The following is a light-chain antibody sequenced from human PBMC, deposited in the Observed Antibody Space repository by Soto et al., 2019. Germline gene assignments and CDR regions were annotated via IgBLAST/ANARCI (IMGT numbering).Light chain of an antibody. Sequence: EIVLTQSPGTLSLSPGERATLSCRASQSLYSNLAWYQQKPGQAPRLLIYGASTRATGIPARFSGSGSGTEFTLTISSLQSEDFAVYYCQQYNNWPRTFGQGTKVDIK. CDR3: QQYNNWPRT. CDR1: QSLYSN. J-gene: IGKJ1*01. CDR2: GAS. V-gene: IGKV3-15*01.